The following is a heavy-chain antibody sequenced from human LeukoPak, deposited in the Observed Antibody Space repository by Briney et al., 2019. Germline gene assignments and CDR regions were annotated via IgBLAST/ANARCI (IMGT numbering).Heavy chain of an antibody. Sequence: GASVKVSCKASGYTFTSYDINWVRQATGHGLEWLGWMNPNSGNTGYAQKFQGRVTMTRNTSISTAYMELSSLRSEDTAVYYCARGTDWNSPVGMDVWGQGTTVTVSS. V-gene: IGHV1-8*01. CDR3: ARGTDWNSPVGMDV. CDR1: GYTFTSYD. CDR2: MNPNSGNT. D-gene: IGHD1-7*01. J-gene: IGHJ6*02.